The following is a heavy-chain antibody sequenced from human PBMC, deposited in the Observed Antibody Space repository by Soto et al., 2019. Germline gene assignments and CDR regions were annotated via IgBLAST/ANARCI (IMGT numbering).Heavy chain of an antibody. D-gene: IGHD5-12*01. Sequence: ASVKVSCKASGYTFTGYYMHWVRQAPGQGLEWMGWINPNSGDTNYAQKFQGWVTMTRDTSISTAYMELSRLRSDDTAVYYCARGNIVATPGYYYYYYYMDVWGKGTTVTVSS. CDR2: INPNSGDT. J-gene: IGHJ6*03. CDR1: GYTFTGYY. CDR3: ARGNIVATPGYYYYYYYMDV. V-gene: IGHV1-2*04.